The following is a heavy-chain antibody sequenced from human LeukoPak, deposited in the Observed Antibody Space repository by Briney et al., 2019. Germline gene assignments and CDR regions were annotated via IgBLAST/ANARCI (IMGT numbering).Heavy chain of an antibody. Sequence: GGSLRLSCAASGFTFSNYALHWVRQAPGKGLEWVAAISYDGSDQYYADSVKGQFTISRDNSKNTLYLQMNSLRAEDTAVYYCARDSSVVTAIHLFDYWGQGTLVTVSS. CDR2: ISYDGSDQ. D-gene: IGHD2-21*02. CDR1: GFTFSNYA. CDR3: ARDSSVVTAIHLFDY. V-gene: IGHV3-30-3*01. J-gene: IGHJ4*02.